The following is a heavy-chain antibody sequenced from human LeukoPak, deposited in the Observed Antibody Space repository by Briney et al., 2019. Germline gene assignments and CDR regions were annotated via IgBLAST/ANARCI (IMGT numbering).Heavy chain of an antibody. D-gene: IGHD5-12*01. CDR1: GFTFSSYA. V-gene: IGHV3-30*04. CDR3: AREQDIVATVNYYGMDV. CDR2: ISYDGSNK. Sequence: PGGSLRLSCAASGFTFSSYAMPWVRQAPGKGLEWVAVISYDGSNKYYADSVKGRFTISRDNSKNTLYLQMNSLRAEDTAVYYCAREQDIVATVNYYGMDVWGQGTTVTVSS. J-gene: IGHJ6*02.